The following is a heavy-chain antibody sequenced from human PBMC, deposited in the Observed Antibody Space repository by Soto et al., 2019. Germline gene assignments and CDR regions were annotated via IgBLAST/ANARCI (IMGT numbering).Heavy chain of an antibody. CDR3: ARVLVVAAMRDYYYNYGMDV. J-gene: IGHJ6*02. V-gene: IGHV1-69*13. Sequence: ASVKFSCKASGVTFSSYAISWVRQAPGQGLEWLGGIIPIFGTANYAQKLQGRVTSTADESTNTASMELSSQRSEGTAVYYCARVLVVAAMRDYYYNYGMDVWAQGTTVTVSS. CDR2: IIPIFGTA. CDR1: GVTFSSYA. D-gene: IGHD2-15*01.